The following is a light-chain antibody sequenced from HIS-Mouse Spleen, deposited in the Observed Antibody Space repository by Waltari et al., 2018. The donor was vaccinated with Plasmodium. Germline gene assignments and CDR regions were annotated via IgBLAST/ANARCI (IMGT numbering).Light chain of an antibody. Sequence: YELTQPPSVSVSPGQTARITCSGSALPKKYAYWYQQKSGQAPVLVIYEDSKRPSGIPERFSGSSSGTMATLTISGAQVEDEADYYCYSTDSSGNHRVFGGGTKLTVL. CDR3: YSTDSSGNHRV. CDR1: ALPKKY. CDR2: EDS. J-gene: IGLJ3*02. V-gene: IGLV3-10*01.